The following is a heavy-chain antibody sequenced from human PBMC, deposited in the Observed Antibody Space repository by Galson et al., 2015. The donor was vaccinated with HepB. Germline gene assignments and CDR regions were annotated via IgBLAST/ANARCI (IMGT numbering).Heavy chain of an antibody. CDR3: ARDLLVVAAAGLAMDV. CDR1: GYTFTSYG. Sequence: SVKVSCKASGYTFTSYGISWVRQAPGQGLEWMGWISAYNGNTNYAQKLQGRVTMTTDTSTSTAYMELRSLRSDDTAVYYCARDLLVVAAAGLAMDVWGQGTTVTVS. D-gene: IGHD6-13*01. CDR2: ISAYNGNT. J-gene: IGHJ6*02. V-gene: IGHV1-18*01.